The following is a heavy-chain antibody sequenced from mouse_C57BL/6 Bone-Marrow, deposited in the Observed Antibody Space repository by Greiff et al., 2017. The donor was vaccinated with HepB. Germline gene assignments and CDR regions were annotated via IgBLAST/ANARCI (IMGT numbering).Heavy chain of an antibody. CDR3: TGDSSGYVGFAY. CDR1: GFNIKDDY. V-gene: IGHV14-4*01. D-gene: IGHD3-2*02. Sequence: VQLQQSGAELVRPGASVKLSCTASGFNIKDDYMHWVKQRPEQGLEWMGWIDPENGDTEYASKFQGKATITADTSSNTAYLQLSSLTSEDTAVYYCTGDSSGYVGFAYWGQGTLVTVSA. J-gene: IGHJ3*01. CDR2: IDPENGDT.